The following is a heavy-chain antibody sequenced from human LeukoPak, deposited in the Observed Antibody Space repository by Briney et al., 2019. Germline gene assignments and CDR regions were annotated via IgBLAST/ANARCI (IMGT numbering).Heavy chain of an antibody. Sequence: ASVKVSCKASGYTFTGYYMHWVRQAPGQKLEWMGWINPNSGDTNYAQKFQGRVTMTRDTSVSTAYMELSRLRSDDTAVYYCARGPPYYDILTGYYYWGQGTLVTVSS. CDR2: INPNSGDT. V-gene: IGHV1-2*02. D-gene: IGHD3-9*01. CDR1: GYTFTGYY. CDR3: ARGPPYYDILTGYYY. J-gene: IGHJ4*02.